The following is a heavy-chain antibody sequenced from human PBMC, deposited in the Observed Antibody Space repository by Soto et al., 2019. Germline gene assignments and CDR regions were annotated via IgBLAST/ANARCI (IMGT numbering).Heavy chain of an antibody. D-gene: IGHD5-12*01. CDR1: AFTLSSYN. J-gene: IGHJ4*02. Sequence: GLCMRRPWAPAAFTLSSYNLKWVRQAPGEGIEWVSSISSSSSYIYYADSVKGRFTISRDNAKNSLYLQMNSLRAEDTAVYYCASLVATGYWGVGTLGTVYS. V-gene: IGHV3-21*01. CDR3: ASLVATGY. CDR2: ISSSSSYI.